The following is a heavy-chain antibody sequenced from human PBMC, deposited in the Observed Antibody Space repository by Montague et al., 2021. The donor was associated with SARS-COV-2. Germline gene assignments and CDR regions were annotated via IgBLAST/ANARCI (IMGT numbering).Heavy chain of an antibody. Sequence: CAISGDSVSSNTVAWNWFRQSPSRGLEWLGRTYYRSKWYNDYAVSMQSRVTINPDTSKNQFSLHVNSVTPEDTAAYYCARDSEYAFDFWGQGIMVTVSS. CDR2: TYYRSKWYN. D-gene: IGHD2-8*01. CDR1: GDSVSSNTVA. CDR3: ARDSEYAFDF. J-gene: IGHJ4*02. V-gene: IGHV6-1*01.